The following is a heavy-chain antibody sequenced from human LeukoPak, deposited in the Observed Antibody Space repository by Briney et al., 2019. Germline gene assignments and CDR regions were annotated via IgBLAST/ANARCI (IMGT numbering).Heavy chain of an antibody. D-gene: IGHD3-3*01. CDR1: GFTFSGHS. CDR3: GKGGRGYFYTKF. Sequence: GGSLRLSCVASGFTFSGHSMSWVSQAPGKGLEWVSTISGSGTSTFYADSVKGRFTLSRDNSKSTLYLEMNSLRVEDTAVYYGGKGGRGYFYTKFWGQGTQVIVSS. J-gene: IGHJ4*02. CDR2: ISGSGTST. V-gene: IGHV3-23*01.